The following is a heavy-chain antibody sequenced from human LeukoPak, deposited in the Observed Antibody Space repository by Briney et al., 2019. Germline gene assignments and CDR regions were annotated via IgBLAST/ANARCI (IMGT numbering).Heavy chain of an antibody. CDR1: GGSISSSIYY. J-gene: IGHJ4*02. Sequence: SETLSLTCIVSGGSISSSIYYWAWVRQPPGKGLEWIGTVFYNGATQYSPSLRSRVTISIDTSKKQFSLKLSSVTAADTAVYYCARGVDYYGVWGQGTLVTVSS. CDR3: ARGVDYYGV. CDR2: VFYNGAT. D-gene: IGHD3-10*01. V-gene: IGHV4-39*07.